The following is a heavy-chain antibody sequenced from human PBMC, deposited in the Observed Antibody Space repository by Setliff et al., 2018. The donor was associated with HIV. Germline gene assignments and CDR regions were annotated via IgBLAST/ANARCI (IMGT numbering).Heavy chain of an antibody. CDR2: INHSGST. CDR1: GFSITDGFY. CDR3: ARPTASYSSSWDSWYFDL. V-gene: IGHV4-38-2*01. Sequence: SETLSLTCDVSGFSITDGFYWAWIRQSPGKGLEWIGSINHSGSTYCTPSLKSRVTISVDTSKNQFSLRLSSVTAADTAVYYCARPTASYSSSWDSWYFDLWGRGTLVTVSS. J-gene: IGHJ2*01. D-gene: IGHD6-13*01.